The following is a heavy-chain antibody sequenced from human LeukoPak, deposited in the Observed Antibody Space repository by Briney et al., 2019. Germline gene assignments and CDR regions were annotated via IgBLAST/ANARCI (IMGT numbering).Heavy chain of an antibody. Sequence: PGGSLRLSCAASGFTFSSYAMHWVRQAPGKGLEWVAVMSYDGSNKYYADSVKGGFTISRDNSKNTLYLQMNSLRAEDTAVYYCAREPSPPGVAGPEFDYWGQGTLVTVSS. CDR2: MSYDGSNK. D-gene: IGHD6-19*01. CDR1: GFTFSSYA. V-gene: IGHV3-30-3*01. J-gene: IGHJ4*02. CDR3: AREPSPPGVAGPEFDY.